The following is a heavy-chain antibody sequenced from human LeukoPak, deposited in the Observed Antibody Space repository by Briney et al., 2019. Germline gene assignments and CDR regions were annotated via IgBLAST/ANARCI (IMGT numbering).Heavy chain of an antibody. CDR2: ISAYNGNT. V-gene: IGHV1-18*01. Sequence: ASVKVSCKASGYTFTSYGISWVRQAPGQGLEWMGWISAYNGNTNYAQRLQGRVTMTTDTSTSKAYMELRSLRSDDTAVYYCARDLEWELLGSNWFDPWGQGTLVTVSS. CDR3: ARDLEWELLGSNWFDP. J-gene: IGHJ5*02. D-gene: IGHD1-26*01. CDR1: GYTFTSYG.